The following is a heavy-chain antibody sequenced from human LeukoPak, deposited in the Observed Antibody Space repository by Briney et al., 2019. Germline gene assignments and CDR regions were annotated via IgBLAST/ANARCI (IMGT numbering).Heavy chain of an antibody. CDR1: GFTFSTSW. Sequence: GGSLRLSCAASGFTFSTSWMHWVRQASGKGLEWVSHASTDGSTTAYADSVKGRFTISRENAKNTVYLQMNSLRAEDTAVYYCARSIGYVESWGQGTLVTVSS. V-gene: IGHV3-74*01. CDR3: ARSIGYVES. J-gene: IGHJ5*02. CDR2: ASTDGSTT. D-gene: IGHD5-18*01.